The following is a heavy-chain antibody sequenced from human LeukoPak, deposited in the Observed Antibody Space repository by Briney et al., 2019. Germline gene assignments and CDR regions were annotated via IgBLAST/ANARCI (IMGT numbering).Heavy chain of an antibody. CDR2: IYSGGST. CDR1: GFTVSSNY. D-gene: IGHD3-10*01. V-gene: IGHV3-66*02. J-gene: IGHJ3*02. Sequence: PGGSLRLSCAASGFTVSSNYMSWVRQAPGKGLEWVSVIYSGGSTYYADSVKGRCTLSRDNSKNTLYLQMKSLRAEDTAVYYCARAGSTWSGSIDAFDIWGQGTMVTVSS. CDR3: ARAGSTWSGSIDAFDI.